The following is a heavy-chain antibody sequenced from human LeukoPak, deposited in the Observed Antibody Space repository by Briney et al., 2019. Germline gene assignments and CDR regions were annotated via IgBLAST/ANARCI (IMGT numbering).Heavy chain of an antibody. CDR3: ASGIEVGPIYFDY. D-gene: IGHD6-19*01. V-gene: IGHV3-66*01. Sequence: PGGSLRLSCAASRFTLSSKYMSWLRQAPRTGLEWASVIYRGANTYYADLLKGRFTVSRDNSKNTVNLQISSLRAEDTAVYYCASGIEVGPIYFDYWGQGTLVTVSS. CDR1: RFTLSSKY. CDR2: IYRGANT. J-gene: IGHJ4*02.